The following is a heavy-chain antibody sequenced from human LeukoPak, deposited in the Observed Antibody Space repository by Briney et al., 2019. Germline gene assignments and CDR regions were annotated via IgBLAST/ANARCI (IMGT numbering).Heavy chain of an antibody. CDR1: GFTFGDYA. D-gene: IGHD4-17*01. J-gene: IGHJ4*02. Sequence: GGSLRLSCTASGFTFGDYAMSWVRQAPGKGLEWVAFIRSKAYGRTTEYSASVKCTFTISRDDSKSIAYLKMNSVKTEDTAVYYCTRDHPTVTSDYGGQGTVVTVSS. V-gene: IGHV3-49*04. CDR2: IRSKAYGRTT. CDR3: TRDHPTVTSDY.